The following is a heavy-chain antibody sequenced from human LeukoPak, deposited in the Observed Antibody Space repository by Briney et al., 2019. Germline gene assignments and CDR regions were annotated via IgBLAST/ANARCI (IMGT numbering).Heavy chain of an antibody. Sequence: GASVKVSCKASGYTFTGHYMHWVRQAPGQGLEWMGWINPNSGGTNYAQKFQGRVTMTRDTSISTAYMELSRLRSDDTAVYYCARVKGCGFEDGRWFDPWGQGTLVTVSS. CDR1: GYTFTGHY. CDR3: ARVKGCGFEDGRWFDP. V-gene: IGHV1-2*02. J-gene: IGHJ5*02. CDR2: INPNSGGT. D-gene: IGHD5-12*01.